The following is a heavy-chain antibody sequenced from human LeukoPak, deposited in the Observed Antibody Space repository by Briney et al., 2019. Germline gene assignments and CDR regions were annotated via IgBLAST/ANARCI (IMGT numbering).Heavy chain of an antibody. J-gene: IGHJ4*02. CDR1: GFTFSSYG. D-gene: IGHD3-3*01. V-gene: IGHV3-30*18. Sequence: GGSLRLSFAASGFTFSSYGMHWVRPAPGKGVEWVAVISYDRSNKYYADSVKGRFTISRDNSKNTLYLQMNSLRAEDTAVYYCAKTYYDFWSGYYVPYDYWGQGTLVTVSS. CDR2: ISYDRSNK. CDR3: AKTYYDFWSGYYVPYDY.